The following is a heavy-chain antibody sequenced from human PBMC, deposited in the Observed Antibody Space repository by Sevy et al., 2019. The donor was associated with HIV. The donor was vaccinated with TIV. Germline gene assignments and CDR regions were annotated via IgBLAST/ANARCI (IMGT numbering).Heavy chain of an antibody. CDR2: ISSSSSYI. V-gene: IGHV3-21*01. D-gene: IGHD4-17*01. CDR3: AIHDYQINPVAVAFDI. J-gene: IGHJ3*02. Sequence: EGSLRLSCAASGFTFSSYSMNWVRQAPGKVLEWVSSISSSSSYIYYADSVKGRFTISRDNAKNSLYLQMNSLRAEDTAVYYCAIHDYQINPVAVAFDIWGQGTMVTVSS. CDR1: GFTFSSYS.